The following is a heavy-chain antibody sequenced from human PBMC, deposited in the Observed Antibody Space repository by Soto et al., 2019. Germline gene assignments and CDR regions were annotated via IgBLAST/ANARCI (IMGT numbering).Heavy chain of an antibody. Sequence: QVQLQQWGAGLLKPSETLSLTCAVYGGSFSGYFWSWIRQPPGKGLEWIGEINHSGSTNYNTSLKSRVTISVDTYKNQLSLKLSSVTAADTAVYYCARARRLVTNYYSCGMDVWGQGTTVTVSS. J-gene: IGHJ6*02. CDR1: GGSFSGYF. CDR2: INHSGST. CDR3: ARARRLVTNYYSCGMDV. D-gene: IGHD6-6*01. V-gene: IGHV4-34*01.